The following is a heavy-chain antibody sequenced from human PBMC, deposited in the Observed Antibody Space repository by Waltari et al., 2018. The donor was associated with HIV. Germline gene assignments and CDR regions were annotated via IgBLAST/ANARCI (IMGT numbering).Heavy chain of an antibody. V-gene: IGHV3-21*04. CDR1: GFEFRHYS. J-gene: IGHJ4*02. CDR3: VRDDPGYGPIDF. Sequence: DVYLVESGGGVVTTGGSIRLTCEASGFEFRHYSLNWVRQSPRRGRGWVALIRRGNNEKNYLDSVRGRFVISRDNSESSVYLQMDSLREEDTATYFCVRDDPGYGPIDFWGQGTLVTV. CDR2: IRRGNNEK. D-gene: IGHD3-10*01.